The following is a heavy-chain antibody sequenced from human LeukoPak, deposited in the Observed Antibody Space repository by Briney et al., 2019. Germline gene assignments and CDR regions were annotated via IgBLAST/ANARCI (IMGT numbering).Heavy chain of an antibody. CDR2: INPNSGDT. V-gene: IGHV1-2*02. CDR3: ARTLGSYLDY. J-gene: IGHJ4*02. Sequence: ASVKVSCKASGYTFTDYFMHWVRQAPGQGLEWMAWINPNSGDTNYAQKFQDRVTVTRGTSISTAYMELSRLRSDDTAVYYCARTLGSYLDYWGQGTLVTVSS. D-gene: IGHD1-26*01. CDR1: GYTFTDYF.